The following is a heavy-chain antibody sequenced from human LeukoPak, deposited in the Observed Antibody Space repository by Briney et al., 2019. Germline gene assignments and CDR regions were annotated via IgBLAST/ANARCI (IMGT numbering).Heavy chain of an antibody. Sequence: GGSLRLSCAASGFTFSSYAMSWVRQAPGKGLEWVSGISGSGGSTYYADSVKGRFTISRDNTKNTLYLQMNSLRAEGTAVYYCAKDRHAPGRYCSSTSCFPFDSWGQGTLVTVSS. V-gene: IGHV3-23*01. CDR2: ISGSGGST. CDR3: AKDRHAPGRYCSSTSCFPFDS. CDR1: GFTFSSYA. D-gene: IGHD2-2*01. J-gene: IGHJ5*01.